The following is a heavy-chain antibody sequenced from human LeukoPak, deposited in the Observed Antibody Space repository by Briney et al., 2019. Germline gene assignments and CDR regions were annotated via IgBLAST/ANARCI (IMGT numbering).Heavy chain of an antibody. CDR1: GFTFATYS. D-gene: IGHD6-19*01. V-gene: IGHV3-23*01. Sequence: GGSLRLSCTTSGFTFATYSMSWVRQAPGQGLEWVASIFGSASKIYHADSVKGRFTVSRNDSKNTLYLQMNGLRVEDTALYYCVKDRVPDSGWSFDVWGRGTMVTVSA. CDR2: IFGSASKI. J-gene: IGHJ3*01. CDR3: VKDRVPDSGWSFDV.